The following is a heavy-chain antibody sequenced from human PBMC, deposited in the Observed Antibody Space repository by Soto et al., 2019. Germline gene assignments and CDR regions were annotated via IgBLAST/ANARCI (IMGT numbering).Heavy chain of an antibody. J-gene: IGHJ4*02. Sequence: TLSLTCTVSGGSIASSLYYWGWVRQSPWKGLEWIESIYYSGSTHYNPSLKSRVTVSVDTSKNQFSLKLTSVTAADTAVYFCVSHRNYIVVSGSFFDYWSQGTLVTSPQ. CDR1: GGSIASSLYY. D-gene: IGHD6-19*01. CDR2: IYYSGST. V-gene: IGHV4-39*01. CDR3: VSHRNYIVVSGSFFDY.